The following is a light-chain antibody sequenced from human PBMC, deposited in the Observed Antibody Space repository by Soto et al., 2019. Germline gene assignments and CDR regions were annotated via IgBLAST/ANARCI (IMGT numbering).Light chain of an antibody. J-gene: IGKJ1*01. CDR2: DAS. CDR1: QSISSW. V-gene: IGKV1-5*01. CDR3: QQYNSYSGT. Sequence: IQMPQSPSTLSAPVGDRVTITCRASQSISSWLAWYQQKPGKAPKLLIYDASSLESGVPSRFSGSGSGTEFTLTISSLQPDDFATYYCQQYNSYSGTFGQGTKVDTK.